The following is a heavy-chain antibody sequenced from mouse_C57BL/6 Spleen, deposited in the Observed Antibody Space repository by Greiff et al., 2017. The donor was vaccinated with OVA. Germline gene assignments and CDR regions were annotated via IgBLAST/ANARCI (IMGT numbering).Heavy chain of an antibody. CDR2: IYPGDGDT. CDR1: GYAFSSSW. CDR3: ARAGGYYGSSYFDY. D-gene: IGHD1-1*01. Sequence: QVQLQQSGPELVKPGASEKISCKASGYAFSSSWMNWVKQRPGKGLEWIGRIYPGDGDTNYNGKFKGKATLTADKSSSTAYMQLSSLTSEDSAVYFCARAGGYYGSSYFDYWGQGTTLTVSS. J-gene: IGHJ2*01. V-gene: IGHV1-82*01.